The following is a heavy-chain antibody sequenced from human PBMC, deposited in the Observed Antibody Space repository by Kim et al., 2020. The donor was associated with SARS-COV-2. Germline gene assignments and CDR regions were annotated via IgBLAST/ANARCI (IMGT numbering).Heavy chain of an antibody. V-gene: IGHV4-59*01. CDR2: IYYSGST. Sequence: SETLSLTCTVSGGSISSYYWSWIRQPPGKGLEWIGYIYYSGSTNYNPSLKSRVTISVDTSKNQFSLKLSSVTAADTVVYYCARDANRLRYFDLWGRGTLVTVSS. CDR1: GGSISSYY. J-gene: IGHJ2*01. CDR3: ARDANRLRYFDL.